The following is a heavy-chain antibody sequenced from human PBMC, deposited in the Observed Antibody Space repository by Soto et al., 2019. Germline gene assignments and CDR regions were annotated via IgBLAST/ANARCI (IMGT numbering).Heavy chain of an antibody. CDR3: ARGLYYYDSRGYWGY. J-gene: IGHJ4*02. CDR2: ISSSSSTI. CDR1: GFTFRSYC. Sequence: GGALGLSCAAPGFTFRSYCMKWVRPAPGKGLEWVSYISSSSSTIYYADSVKGRFTISRDNAKNSLYLQMNSLRDEDTAVYYCARGLYYYDSRGYWGYWGQGTLVTVSS. V-gene: IGHV3-48*02. D-gene: IGHD3-22*01.